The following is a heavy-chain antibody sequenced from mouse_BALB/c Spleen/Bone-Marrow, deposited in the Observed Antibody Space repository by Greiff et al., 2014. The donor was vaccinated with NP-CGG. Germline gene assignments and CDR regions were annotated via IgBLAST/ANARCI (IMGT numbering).Heavy chain of an antibody. V-gene: IGHV5-6-3*01. J-gene: IGHJ3*01. CDR3: ARDNYYDYDGFAY. D-gene: IGHD2-4*01. CDR1: GFTFSSYG. Sequence: DVKLQESGGGLVQPGGSLKISCAASGFTFSSYGMSWVRQTPDKRLDLVATINSNGGSTYYPDSVKGRFTISRDNAKNTLYLQMSSLKSEDTAMYYCARDNYYDYDGFAYWGRGTLVTVSA. CDR2: INSNGGST.